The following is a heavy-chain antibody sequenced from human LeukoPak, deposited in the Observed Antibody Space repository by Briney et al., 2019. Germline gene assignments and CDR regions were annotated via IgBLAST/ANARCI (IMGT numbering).Heavy chain of an antibody. Sequence: GASVKVSCKASGYTFTGYYMHWVRQAPGQGLEWMGWINPNSGGTNYAQKFQGRVTMTRDTSISTAYMDLSRLRSDDTAVYYCARDPDNAGAFDIWGQGTMVTVSS. D-gene: IGHD5-24*01. CDR2: INPNSGGT. V-gene: IGHV1-2*02. J-gene: IGHJ3*02. CDR1: GYTFTGYY. CDR3: ARDPDNAGAFDI.